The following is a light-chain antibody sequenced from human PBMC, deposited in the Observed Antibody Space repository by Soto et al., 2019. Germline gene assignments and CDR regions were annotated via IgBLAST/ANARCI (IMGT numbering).Light chain of an antibody. V-gene: IGLV2-14*01. CDR3: SSYTSSSTSA. J-gene: IGLJ2*01. CDR1: TRDVGGYNY. CDR2: DVS. Sequence: QSVLPQPAYGSGSPGQSISISCTGTTRDVGGYNYVSWYQQHQGKGPRLLIYDVSHRPPGVSSRFSGSKSGNTASLTISGLQAEDEAHYYCSSYTSSSTSAFGGGTKLTVL.